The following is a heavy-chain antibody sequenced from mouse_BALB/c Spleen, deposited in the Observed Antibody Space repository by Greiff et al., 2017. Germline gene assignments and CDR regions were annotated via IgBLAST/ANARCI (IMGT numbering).Heavy chain of an antibody. J-gene: IGHJ3*01. CDR2: ISSGGSYT. CDR1: GFTFSSYA. D-gene: IGHD1-1*01. Sequence: EVQLVESGGGLVKPGGSLKLSCAASGFTFSSYAMSWVRQSPEKRLEWVAEISSGGSYTYYPDTVTGRFTISRDNAKNTLYLEMSSLRSEDTAMYYCARGRDGSSLPWFAYWGQGTLVTVSA. V-gene: IGHV5-9-4*01. CDR3: ARGRDGSSLPWFAY.